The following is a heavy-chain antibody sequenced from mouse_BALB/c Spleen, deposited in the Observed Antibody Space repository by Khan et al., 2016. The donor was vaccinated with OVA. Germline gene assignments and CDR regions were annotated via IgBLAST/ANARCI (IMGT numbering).Heavy chain of an antibody. J-gene: IGHJ2*01. CDR3: ARMDTTSLDY. Sequence: VQLQESGTELARPGASVKLSCKASGYTFTDYYITWVKQRTGQGLEWIGEIYPGSGNTYYNEKFRGKATLTADKSSNTAYMQLSSLTSVDSAVYFCARMDTTSLDYWGQGTTLTVSS. D-gene: IGHD2-3*01. CDR1: GYTFTDYY. CDR2: IYPGSGNT. V-gene: IGHV1-77*01.